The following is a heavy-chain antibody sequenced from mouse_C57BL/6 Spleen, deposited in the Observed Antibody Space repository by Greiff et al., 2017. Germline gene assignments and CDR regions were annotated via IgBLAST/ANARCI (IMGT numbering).Heavy chain of an antibody. J-gene: IGHJ4*01. CDR2: ISYDGSN. CDR3: AREDYGSSDY. V-gene: IGHV3-6*01. Sequence: EVKLMESGPGLVKPSQSLSLTCSVTGYSITSGYYWNWIRQFPGNKLEWMGYISYDGSNNYNPSLKNRISITRDTSKNQFFLKLNSVTTEDTATYYCAREDYGSSDYWGQGTSVTVSS. D-gene: IGHD1-1*01. CDR1: GYSITSGYY.